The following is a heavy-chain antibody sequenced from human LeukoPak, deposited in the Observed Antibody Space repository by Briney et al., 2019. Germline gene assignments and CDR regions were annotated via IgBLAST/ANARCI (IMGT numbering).Heavy chain of an antibody. D-gene: IGHD6-19*01. V-gene: IGHV3-23*01. Sequence: QPGGSLRLSCAASGFTFSDYAMNWVRQAPGKGLEWVSTISQGTYYVDSVKGRLTISRDNSKNTLYLQMHSLRAEDTAVYYCASSWTIAVAGRKYYFQYWGQGTLVTVSS. CDR3: ASSWTIAVAGRKYYFQY. J-gene: IGHJ4*02. CDR1: GFTFSDYA. CDR2: ISQGT.